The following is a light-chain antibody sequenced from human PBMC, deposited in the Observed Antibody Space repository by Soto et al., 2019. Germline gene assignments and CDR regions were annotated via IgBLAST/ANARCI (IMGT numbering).Light chain of an antibody. CDR1: QRINSY. CDR3: QQSSRTPIT. Sequence: DIQMTQSPSSLSASVGDRVTISCLTSQRINSYLNWYQQKPGEAPTLLIYGASSLQSGVPSRFSGSGSGTDFTLAINSLQPEDFATYYCQQSSRTPITCGQGTRLEIK. J-gene: IGKJ5*01. V-gene: IGKV1-39*01. CDR2: GAS.